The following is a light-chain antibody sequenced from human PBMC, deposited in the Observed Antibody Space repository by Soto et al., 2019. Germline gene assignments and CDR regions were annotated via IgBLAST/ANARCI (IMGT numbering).Light chain of an antibody. J-gene: IGKJ4*01. CDR3: QQYDSSPRT. CDR1: QNIRNY. Sequence: EIVLTQSPGTLSLSPGERATLSCRASQNIRNYLAWYQHKPGQAPRLLIYDASSRATGIPDRFSGSESGTDFTLTISRLEPEDFAVYYCQQYDSSPRTFGGGTKVEIK. CDR2: DAS. V-gene: IGKV3-20*01.